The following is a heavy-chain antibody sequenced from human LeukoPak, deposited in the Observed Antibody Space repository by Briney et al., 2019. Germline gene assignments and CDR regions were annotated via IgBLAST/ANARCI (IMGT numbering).Heavy chain of an antibody. J-gene: IGHJ4*02. CDR3: AREGRVSGYDFDC. CDR1: GFTFRSYW. CDR2: INSDGSSI. Sequence: GGSLRLSCAASGFTFRSYWMHWVGQPPGKGLVWVSRINSDGSSITYADSVKGRFTISRDNAKNTLYLQMNSLRVEDTAVYYCAREGRVSGYDFDCWGQGTLVTVSS. D-gene: IGHD5-12*01. V-gene: IGHV3-74*03.